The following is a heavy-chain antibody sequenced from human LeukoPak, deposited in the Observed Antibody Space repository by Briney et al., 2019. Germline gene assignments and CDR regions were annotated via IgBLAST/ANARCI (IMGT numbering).Heavy chain of an antibody. CDR2: INPNSGDT. V-gene: IGHV1-2*02. Sequence: GASVKVSCKTSGYIFKDFYIHWVRQAPGHGLEWMGWINPNSGDTNSAQRFQGRVTMTRDTSTGTAYMDLSSLTPDDTAVYFCAKDSSGGYNSHWGQGTPVTVSS. CDR1: GYIFKDFY. J-gene: IGHJ4*02. CDR3: AKDSSGGYNSH. D-gene: IGHD5-24*01.